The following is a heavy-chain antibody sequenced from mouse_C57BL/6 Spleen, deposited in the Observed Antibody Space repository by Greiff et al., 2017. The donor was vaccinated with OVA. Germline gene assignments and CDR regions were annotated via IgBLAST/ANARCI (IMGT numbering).Heavy chain of an antibody. D-gene: IGHD1-1*01. J-gene: IGHJ4*01. Sequence: VQLVESGAELVKPGASVKISCKASGYAFSSYWMNWVKQRPGKGLEWIGQIYPGDGDTNYNGKFKGKATLTADKSSSTAYMQLSSLTSEDSAVYFCARSDFYGSRYYAMDYWGQGTSVTVSS. CDR1: GYAFSSYW. V-gene: IGHV1-80*01. CDR3: ARSDFYGSRYYAMDY. CDR2: IYPGDGDT.